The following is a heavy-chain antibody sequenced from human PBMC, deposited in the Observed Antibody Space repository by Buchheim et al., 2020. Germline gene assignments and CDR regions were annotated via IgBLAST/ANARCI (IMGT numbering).Heavy chain of an antibody. Sequence: QVQLQESGPGLVKPSQTLSLTCTVSGGSISSGGYYWSWIRQHPGKGLEWIGYIYYSGSTYYNPSLKSRVTISVETSKNQFSLKLSSVTAADTAVYYCARGHCSGGSCYGAVPWFDPWGQGTL. CDR1: GGSISSGGYY. D-gene: IGHD2-15*01. CDR3: ARGHCSGGSCYGAVPWFDP. J-gene: IGHJ5*02. CDR2: IYYSGST. V-gene: IGHV4-31*03.